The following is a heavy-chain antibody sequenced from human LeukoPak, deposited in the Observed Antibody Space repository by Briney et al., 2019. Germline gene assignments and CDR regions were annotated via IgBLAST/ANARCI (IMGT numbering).Heavy chain of an antibody. CDR2: MNPNSGNT. CDR3: ARVPSNCGGDCYTDY. J-gene: IGHJ4*02. Sequence: ASVKVSCKASGYTFTSYDINWVRQATGRGLEWMGWMNPNSGNTGYAQKFQGRVTMTRNTSISTAYMELSSLRSEDTAVYYCARVPSNCGGDCYTDYWGQGTLGTVSS. D-gene: IGHD2-21*02. V-gene: IGHV1-8*01. CDR1: GYTFTSYD.